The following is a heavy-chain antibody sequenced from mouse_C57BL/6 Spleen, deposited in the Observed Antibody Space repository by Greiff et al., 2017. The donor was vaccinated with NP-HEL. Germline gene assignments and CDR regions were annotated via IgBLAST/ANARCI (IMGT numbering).Heavy chain of an antibody. D-gene: IGHD2-3*01. CDR1: GYTFTSYW. CDR2: INPSNGGT. J-gene: IGHJ2*01. V-gene: IGHV1-53*01. Sequence: QVQLQQPGTELVKPGASVTLSCKASGYTFTSYWMHWVKQRPGQGLEWIGNINPSNGGTNYNEKFKSKATLTVDKSSSTAYMQLSSLTSEDSAVYYCARGDFYDGYSNFDYWGQGTTLTVSS. CDR3: ARGDFYDGYSNFDY.